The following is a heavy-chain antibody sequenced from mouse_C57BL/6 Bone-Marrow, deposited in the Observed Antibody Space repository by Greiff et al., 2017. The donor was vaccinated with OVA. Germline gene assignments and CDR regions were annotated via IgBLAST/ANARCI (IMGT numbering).Heavy chain of an antibody. CDR2: ISGGGGNT. CDR3: ARSPLGDAMDY. J-gene: IGHJ4*01. Sequence: EVQLVESGGGLVKPGGSLKLSCAASGFTFSSYTMSWVRQTPEKRLEWVATISGGGGNTYYPDSVKGRFTISRDNAKNTLYLQMSSLRSEDTALYYCARSPLGDAMDYWGQGTSVTVSS. V-gene: IGHV5-9*01. D-gene: IGHD4-1*01. CDR1: GFTFSSYT.